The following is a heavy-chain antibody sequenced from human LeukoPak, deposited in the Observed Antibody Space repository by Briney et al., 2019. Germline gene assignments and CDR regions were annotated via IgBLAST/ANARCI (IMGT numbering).Heavy chain of an antibody. J-gene: IGHJ4*02. Sequence: SVTVSCKASGGTFSSYAISWVRQAPGQGLEWMGGIIPIFGTANYAQKFQGRVTITADKSTGTAYMELSSLRSEDTAVYYCARVGYCSSTSCYAGGFDYWGQGTLVTVSS. CDR2: IIPIFGTA. V-gene: IGHV1-69*06. CDR1: GGTFSSYA. CDR3: ARVGYCSSTSCYAGGFDY. D-gene: IGHD2-2*01.